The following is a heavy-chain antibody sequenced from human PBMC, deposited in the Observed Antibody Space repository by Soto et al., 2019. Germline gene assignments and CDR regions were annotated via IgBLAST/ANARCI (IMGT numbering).Heavy chain of an antibody. V-gene: IGHV4-39*01. J-gene: IGHJ4*02. CDR2: IYYSGST. Sequence: SETLSLTCTVSGGSISSSSYYWGWIRQPPGKGLEWIGSIYYSGSTYYNPSLKSRVTISVDTSKNQFSLKLSSVTAADTAVYYCARITPFGVVIMVVDYWGQGTLVTVSS. CDR3: ARITPFGVVIMVVDY. D-gene: IGHD3-3*01. CDR1: GGSISSSSYY.